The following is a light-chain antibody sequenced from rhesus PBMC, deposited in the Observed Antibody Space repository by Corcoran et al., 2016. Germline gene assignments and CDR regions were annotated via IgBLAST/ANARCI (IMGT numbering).Light chain of an antibody. J-gene: IGKJ2*01. CDR3: QQPNSYPYS. V-gene: IGKV1-25*01. CDR1: QGISSY. CDR2: KES. Sequence: DIQMTQSPSSLSASVGDTVTITCRASQGISSYLAWYQQKPGKASKLLIYKESTLQSGVPSRFSGSGSGTDFTLTIISLQPEDFATYYCQQPNSYPYSFGQGTKVEIK.